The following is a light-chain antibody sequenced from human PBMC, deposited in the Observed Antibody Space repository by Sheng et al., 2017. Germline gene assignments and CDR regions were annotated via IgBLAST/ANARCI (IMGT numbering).Light chain of an antibody. CDR3: QQYKSDPWT. CDR1: QSINTW. J-gene: IGKJ1*01. V-gene: IGKV1-5*03. Sequence: DIQLTQSPSTLSASVGDRVTITCRASQSINTWLVWYQQKPGTAPNLLIYKASYLETGVPSRFSGSVSGTEFTLTISSLQPYDFATYYCQQYKSDPWTFGQGTKVEIK. CDR2: KAS.